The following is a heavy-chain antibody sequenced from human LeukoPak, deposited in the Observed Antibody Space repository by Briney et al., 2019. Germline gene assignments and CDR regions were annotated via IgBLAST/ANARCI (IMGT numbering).Heavy chain of an antibody. CDR1: GYTFTSYG. V-gene: IGHV1-18*01. CDR2: ISAYNGNT. Sequence: ASVKVSCKASGYTFTSYGISWVRQAPGQGLEWMGWISAYNGNTNYAQKLQGRVTMTTDTSTSTAYMELRSLRSDDTAVYYCARDGFRLGVVGCSGGSCYDYWGQGTLVTVSS. CDR3: ARDGFRLGVVGCSGGSCYDY. J-gene: IGHJ4*02. D-gene: IGHD2-15*01.